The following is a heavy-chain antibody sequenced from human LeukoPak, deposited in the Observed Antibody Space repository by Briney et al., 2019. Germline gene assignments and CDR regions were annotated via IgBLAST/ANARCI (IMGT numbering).Heavy chain of an antibody. CDR3: AMKAVPRPRLHDAFDF. J-gene: IGHJ3*01. Sequence: GGSLRLSCASSGFTFINYAMSGVRQAAGKGVEWVSAISGSASSTYHADSVKGRFTISRDNSKNTLYLQMNSLRADDTAVYYCAMKAVPRPRLHDAFDFWGQGTVVSVSS. CDR2: ISGSASST. V-gene: IGHV3-23*01. D-gene: IGHD5-24*01. CDR1: GFTFINYA.